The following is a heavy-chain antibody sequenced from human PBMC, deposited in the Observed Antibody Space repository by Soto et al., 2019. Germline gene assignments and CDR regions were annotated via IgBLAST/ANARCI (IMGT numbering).Heavy chain of an antibody. V-gene: IGHV5-51*01. CDR1: GYSFTNYW. D-gene: IGHD2-15*01. CDR2: IHPRDSGT. J-gene: IGHJ4*02. Sequence: GESLKISCQGSGYSFTNYWIDCVRQMPGKGLEWSVIIHPRDSGTRISPSIQGQVTISVDKSTSTAYLQWHSLKASDTGIYYCAKQVRSDGPGDSLGQGTLVNVS. CDR3: AKQVRSDGPGDS.